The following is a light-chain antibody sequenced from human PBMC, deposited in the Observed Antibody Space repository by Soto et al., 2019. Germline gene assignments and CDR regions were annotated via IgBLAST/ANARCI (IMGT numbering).Light chain of an antibody. J-gene: IGKJ1*01. CDR3: QHYNNWPWT. V-gene: IGKV3-15*01. CDR1: RSVSRD. CDR2: GAS. Sequence: ETVLTHSQATLSVSPLARGTLXYRASRSVSRDLGWYQQKPGQVPRLLIYGASTRASGIPARFSGSGSGTEFTLTISSLQSEDFAVYYCQHYNNWPWTFGQGTKWIS.